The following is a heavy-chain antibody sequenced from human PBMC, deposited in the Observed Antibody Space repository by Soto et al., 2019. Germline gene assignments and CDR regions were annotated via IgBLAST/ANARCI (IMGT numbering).Heavy chain of an antibody. J-gene: IGHJ4*02. CDR2: IKSQTDGGTT. V-gene: IGHV3-15*01. Sequence: PGGSLRLSCAASGFSFSDGWMSWVRQAPGKGLEWLGQIKSQTDGGTTDYAAPVEGRFTVSRDDSKNTLYLQMNSLKIEDTAVYYCTTDRVSWSRYRSSWSYFDYWGQGTVVTVSS. CDR3: TTDRVSWSRYRSSWSYFDY. CDR1: GFSFSDGW. D-gene: IGHD6-13*01.